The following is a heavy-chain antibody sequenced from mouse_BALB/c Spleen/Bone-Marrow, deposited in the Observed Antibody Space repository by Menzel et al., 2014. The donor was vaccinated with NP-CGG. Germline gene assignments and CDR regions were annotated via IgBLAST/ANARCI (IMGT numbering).Heavy chain of an antibody. CDR3: ARAPQLLYYFDY. CDR1: GFTFSTYA. J-gene: IGHJ2*01. CDR2: ISNGGST. Sequence: EVKVVDSGGGLVKPGGSLKLSCAASGFTFSTYAMSWVRQTPEKRLEWVASISNGGSTYYQDSVKGRFTISRDNARNILYLQMSSLRSEDTAMYYCARAPQLLYYFDYWGQGTTLTVPS. V-gene: IGHV5-6-5*01. D-gene: IGHD4-1*02.